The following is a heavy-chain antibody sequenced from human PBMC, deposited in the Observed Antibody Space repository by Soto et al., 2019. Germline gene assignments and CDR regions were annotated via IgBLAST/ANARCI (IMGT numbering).Heavy chain of an antibody. CDR3: AREKRGYSYGSFDY. D-gene: IGHD5-18*01. Sequence: SETLSLTCTVSGGSISSGDYYWSWIRQPPGKGLEWIGYIYYSGSTYYNPSLKSRVTISVDTSKNQFSLKLSSVTAADTAVYYCAREKRGYSYGSFDYWGQGTLVTSPQ. V-gene: IGHV4-30-4*01. J-gene: IGHJ4*02. CDR2: IYYSGST. CDR1: GGSISSGDYY.